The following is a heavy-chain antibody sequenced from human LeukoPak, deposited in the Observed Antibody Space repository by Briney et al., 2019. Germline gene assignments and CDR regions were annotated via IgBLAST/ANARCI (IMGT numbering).Heavy chain of an antibody. CDR1: GTSFSGYY. Sequence: SETLSPTCAVYGTSFSGYYWSWIRQPPGKGLEWIGEIDHRGRAKYNPSLKSRVSTSIDTSKNQFSLNLSSVNAADTDVYYCARDVDTALMDVWGEETRVIVSS. CDR3: ARDVDTALMDV. V-gene: IGHV4-34*01. J-gene: IGHJ6*04. D-gene: IGHD5-18*01. CDR2: IDHRGRA.